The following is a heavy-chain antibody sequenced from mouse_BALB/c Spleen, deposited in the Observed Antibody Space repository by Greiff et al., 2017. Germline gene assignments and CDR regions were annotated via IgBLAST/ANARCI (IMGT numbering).Heavy chain of an antibody. CDR2: IWSGGST. V-gene: IGHV2-2*02. Sequence: VQRVESGPGLVQPSQSLSITCTVSGFSLTSYGVHWVRQSPGKGLEWLGVIWSGGSTDYNAAFISRLSISKDNSKSQVFFKMNSLQANDTAIYYCARNGNYVPYAMDYWGQGTSVTVSS. CDR1: GFSLTSYG. CDR3: ARNGNYVPYAMDY. J-gene: IGHJ4*01. D-gene: IGHD2-1*01.